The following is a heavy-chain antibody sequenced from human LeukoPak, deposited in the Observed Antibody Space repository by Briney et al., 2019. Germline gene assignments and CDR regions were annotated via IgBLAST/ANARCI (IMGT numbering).Heavy chain of an antibody. D-gene: IGHD1-26*01. CDR3: ASAVVGATMSFDY. J-gene: IGHJ4*02. CDR2: ITAYNGNT. Sequence: ASVKVSCKAYGDIFSMYGISWVRQAPGQGLEWMGRITAYNGNTNYAQKFQGRVTMTTDTSTSTAYMEVRSLTSDDTAVYYCASAVVGATMSFDYWGQGILVTVS. V-gene: IGHV1-18*01. CDR1: GDIFSMYG.